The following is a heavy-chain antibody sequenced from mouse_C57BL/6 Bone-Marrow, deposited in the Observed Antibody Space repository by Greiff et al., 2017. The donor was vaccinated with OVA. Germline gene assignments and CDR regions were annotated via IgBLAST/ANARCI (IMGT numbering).Heavy chain of an antibody. CDR3: GRHDVYWYFDV. CDR2: IRSKSNNYAT. Sequence: EVKVEESGGGLVQPKGSLKLSCAASGFSFNTYAMNWVRQAPGKGLEWVARIRSKSNNYATYYADSVKDRFTISRDDSESMLYLQMNNLKTEDTAMYYCGRHDVYWYFDVWGTGTTVTVSS. D-gene: IGHD2-3*01. CDR1: GFSFNTYA. V-gene: IGHV10-1*01. J-gene: IGHJ1*03.